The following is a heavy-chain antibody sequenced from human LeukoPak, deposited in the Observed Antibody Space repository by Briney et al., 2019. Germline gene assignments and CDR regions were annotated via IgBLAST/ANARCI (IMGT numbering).Heavy chain of an antibody. CDR2: VYYTGST. J-gene: IGHJ4*02. D-gene: IGHD6-6*01. Sequence: SETLSLICSVSGGSVSNYYWSWIRQPPGKGLEWIGYVYYTGSTNYNPSLKSRVAMFEDKSKNQFSLRLYSVTVADTAVYYCARHFAYSSSSYFDYWGQGSLVTVSS. CDR1: GGSVSNYY. V-gene: IGHV4-59*08. CDR3: ARHFAYSSSSYFDY.